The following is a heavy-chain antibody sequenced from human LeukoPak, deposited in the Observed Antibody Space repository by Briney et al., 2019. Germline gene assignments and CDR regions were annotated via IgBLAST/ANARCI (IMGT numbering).Heavy chain of an antibody. V-gene: IGHV4-34*01. J-gene: IGHJ6*03. CDR1: GGSFSDYY. D-gene: IGHD2-2*01. Sequence: SETLSLTCAVYGGSFSDYYWNWIRHPPGRGLEWIGEINQSGSTNYKPSLKSRVTISVDTSKKQFSLNLSPVTAADTAVYYCAAGCSSTSCYWYYYTDVWGKGTTVTVSS. CDR2: INQSGST. CDR3: AAGCSSTSCYWYYYTDV.